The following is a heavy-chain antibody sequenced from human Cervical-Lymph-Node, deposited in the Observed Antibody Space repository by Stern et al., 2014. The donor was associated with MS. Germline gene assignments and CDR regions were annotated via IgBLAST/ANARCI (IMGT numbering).Heavy chain of an antibody. J-gene: IGHJ5*02. V-gene: IGHV1-69*01. CDR3: ALSSETSDRWYSLGYDL. CDR2: IFPVFGTP. CDR1: GGTFSKFP. D-gene: IGHD6-13*01. Sequence: QVQLVQSGAEVTKPWSSVKVSCQASGGTFSKFPSSWVRQAPGQGLEWMGGIFPVFGTPTYAQEFRGRVTITADVSTSTVYMELSSLRSDDTAVYYCALSSETSDRWYSLGYDLWGQGTLVTVSS.